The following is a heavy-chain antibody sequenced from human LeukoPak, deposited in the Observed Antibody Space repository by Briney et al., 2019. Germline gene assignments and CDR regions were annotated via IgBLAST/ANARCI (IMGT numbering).Heavy chain of an antibody. D-gene: IGHD3-10*01. CDR2: INPSSGST. V-gene: IGHV1-46*01. Sequence: ASVKVSCKASGYTFTSYYMYWVRQAPGQGLEWMGKINPSSGSTSYAQKLQGRVTITADESTSTAYMELSSLRSEDTAVYYCARDLTMIRGAKYRPYNWFDPWGQGTLVTVSS. CDR3: ARDLTMIRGAKYRPYNWFDP. CDR1: GYTFTSYY. J-gene: IGHJ5*02.